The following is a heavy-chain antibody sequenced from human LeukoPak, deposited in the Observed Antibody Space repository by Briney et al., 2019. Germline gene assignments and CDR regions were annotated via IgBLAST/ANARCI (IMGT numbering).Heavy chain of an antibody. J-gene: IGHJ4*02. CDR1: GYTFTTYG. V-gene: IGHV1-18*01. CDR3: ARALVDGYKELGY. CDR2: ISAYNGNT. Sequence: ASVTVSCKASGYTFTTYGITWVRQAPGQGLEWMGWISAYNGNTNYAQKFQGRVAMTTDTSTSTAYMELRSLRFDDTAVYYCARALVDGYKELGYWGQGTLVTVSS. D-gene: IGHD5-24*01.